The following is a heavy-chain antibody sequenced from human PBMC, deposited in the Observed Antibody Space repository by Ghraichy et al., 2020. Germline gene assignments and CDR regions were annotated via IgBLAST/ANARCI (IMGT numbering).Heavy chain of an antibody. CDR3: ARGDVVVPAAMFY. CDR1: GFTFSSYS. J-gene: IGHJ4*02. Sequence: GGSLRLSCAASGFTFSSYSMNWVRQAPGKGLEWVSSISSSSSYIYYADSVKGRFTISRDNAKNSLYLQMNSLRAEDTAVYYCARGDVVVPAAMFYWGQGTLVTVSS. V-gene: IGHV3-21*01. CDR2: ISSSSSYI. D-gene: IGHD2-2*01.